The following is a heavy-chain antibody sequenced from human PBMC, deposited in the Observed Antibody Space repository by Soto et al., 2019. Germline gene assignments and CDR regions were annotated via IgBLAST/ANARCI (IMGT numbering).Heavy chain of an antibody. CDR3: ASLEYSSSGGLDY. Sequence: PSETLSLTCTVSGDSLSSGGHYWSWIRQHPGKGLEWIGHIYDSVNTYYSPSLRSRVTISADMSKNQFSLKLSSVTAADTAVYYCASLEYSSSGGLDYWGQGTLVTVSS. D-gene: IGHD6-6*01. CDR1: GDSLSSGGHY. CDR2: IYDSVNT. V-gene: IGHV4-31*03. J-gene: IGHJ4*02.